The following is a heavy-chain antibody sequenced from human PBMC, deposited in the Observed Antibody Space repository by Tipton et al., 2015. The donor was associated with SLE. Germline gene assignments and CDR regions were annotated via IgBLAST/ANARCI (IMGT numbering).Heavy chain of an antibody. CDR3: ARELQQLVAFDI. Sequence: TLSLTCTVSGGSISSSSYYWGWIRQPPGKGLEWIGSIHYSGSTYNNPSLKSRVTISVDTSKNQFSLKLSSVTAADTAVYYCARELQQLVAFDIWGQVAMVTVSS. V-gene: IGHV4-39*07. J-gene: IGHJ3*02. D-gene: IGHD6-6*01. CDR1: GGSISSSSYY. CDR2: IHYSGST.